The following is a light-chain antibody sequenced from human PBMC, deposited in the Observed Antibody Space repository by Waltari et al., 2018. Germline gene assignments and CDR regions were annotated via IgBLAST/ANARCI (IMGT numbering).Light chain of an antibody. CDR3: AAWDDSLSVHYV. CDR2: RNN. J-gene: IGLJ1*01. Sequence: QSVLTQPPSASGTPGQRVPISCSGTSPNIGSNYVYWYQQLPGTAPKLLIYRNNQRPSGVPDRFSGSKSGTSASLAISGLRSEDEADYYCAAWDDSLSVHYVFGTGTKVTVL. CDR1: SPNIGSNY. V-gene: IGLV1-47*01.